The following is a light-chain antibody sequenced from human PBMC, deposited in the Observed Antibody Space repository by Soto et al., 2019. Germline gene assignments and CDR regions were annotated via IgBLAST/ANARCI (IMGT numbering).Light chain of an antibody. V-gene: IGKV3-20*01. CDR3: QQYGSSPLT. CDR2: DAS. CDR1: QSVRSNY. J-gene: IGKJ4*01. Sequence: EIVLTQSPDTLSLSPGERATLSCRASQSVRSNYLAWYQQKPGQAPRFLIYDASSRATGIPDRFSGSGSGTDFTLTISRLEPEDFAVYYCQQYGSSPLTFGGGINVAIK.